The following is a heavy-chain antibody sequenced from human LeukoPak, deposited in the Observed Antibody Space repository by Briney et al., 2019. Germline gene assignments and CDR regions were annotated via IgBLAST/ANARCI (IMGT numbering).Heavy chain of an antibody. CDR2: IYHSGST. Sequence: PSETLSLTCAVSGGSISSGGYSWSWIRQPPGKGLEWIGYIYHSGSTYYNPSLKSRVTISVDRSKNQFSLKLSSVTAADTAVYYCASRNDFSIDYWGQGTLVTVSS. CDR3: ASRNDFSIDY. J-gene: IGHJ4*02. D-gene: IGHD3-3*01. V-gene: IGHV4-30-2*01. CDR1: GGSISSGGYS.